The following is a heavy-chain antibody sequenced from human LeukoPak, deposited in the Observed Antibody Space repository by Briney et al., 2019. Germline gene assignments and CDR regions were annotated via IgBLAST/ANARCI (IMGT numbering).Heavy chain of an antibody. V-gene: IGHV3-30*02. CDR3: AKNGYYYYYYMDV. J-gene: IGHJ6*03. CDR1: GFTFSSYG. CDR2: IRYDGSNK. Sequence: GGSLRLSCVGSGFTFSSYGMHWVRQAPGKGLEWVAFIRYDGSNKYYADSVKGRFTISRDNSKNTLYLQMNSLRAEDTAVYYCAKNGYYYYYYMDVWGKGTTVTISS.